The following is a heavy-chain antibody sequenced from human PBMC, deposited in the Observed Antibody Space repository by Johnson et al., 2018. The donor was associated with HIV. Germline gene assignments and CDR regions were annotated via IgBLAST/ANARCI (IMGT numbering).Heavy chain of an antibody. Sequence: QVQLVESGGGVVQPGGSLRLSCAASGFTFSSYAMHWVRQAPGKGLEWVAFIRYDGNNTYYADPVKGRFTISRDNSNNTLYLQMNSLRAEDTAVDYCAKDLYYYGPDAFDIWGQGTMGT. CDR1: GFTFSSYA. CDR2: IRYDGNNT. J-gene: IGHJ3*02. CDR3: AKDLYYYGPDAFDI. V-gene: IGHV3-30*02. D-gene: IGHD3-10*01.